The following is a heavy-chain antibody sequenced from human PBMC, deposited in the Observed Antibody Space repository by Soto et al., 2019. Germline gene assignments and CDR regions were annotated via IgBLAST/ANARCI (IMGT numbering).Heavy chain of an antibody. J-gene: IGHJ6*02. CDR3: ARDRVRKYDFWSGTTRMDG. CDR1: GGTFSSYA. V-gene: IGHV1-69*13. D-gene: IGHD3-3*01. CDR2: ITPNYATA. Sequence: ASVKVSCKASGGTFSSYAIRWVRQAPGQGLEWMGGITPNYATANYAQKLQGRVTITADESTSTAYMELSSLRSEDTAVYYCARDRVRKYDFWSGTTRMDGWGQGTTVTVSS.